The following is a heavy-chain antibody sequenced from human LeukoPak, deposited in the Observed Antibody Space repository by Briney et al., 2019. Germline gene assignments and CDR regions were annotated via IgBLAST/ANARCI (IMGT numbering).Heavy chain of an antibody. Sequence: GRSLRLSCVASGFTLSSNAMHWVRQAPGKGLEWVTGISYDGNNKYYTDSVKGRFTISRDNSKNTLYLQMNSLRAEDTAVYYCARDVGGVGASPFDYWGQGTLVTVSS. CDR2: ISYDGNNK. D-gene: IGHD1-26*01. CDR3: ARDVGGVGASPFDY. V-gene: IGHV3-30-3*01. CDR1: GFTLSSNA. J-gene: IGHJ4*02.